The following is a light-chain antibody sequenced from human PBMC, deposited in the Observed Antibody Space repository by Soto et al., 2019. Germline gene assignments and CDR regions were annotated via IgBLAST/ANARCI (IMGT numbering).Light chain of an antibody. CDR3: VQHYSYPLT. J-gene: IGKJ4*01. V-gene: IGKV1-17*01. CDR1: KDIGTD. CDR2: EAS. Sequence: IQLTQSPSYLAASVAERVTITCRESKDIGTDLGWYQQKPRKAPERLLYEASVLQGGGPSGLCGSGCVTKFSLPVSSLQPEDFATYYCVQHYSYPLTFGGGTKVDI.